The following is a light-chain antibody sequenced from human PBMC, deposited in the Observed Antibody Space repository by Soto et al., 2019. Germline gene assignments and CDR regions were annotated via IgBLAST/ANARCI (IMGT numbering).Light chain of an antibody. CDR1: SSNIGSNT. CDR3: AAWDDSLTGFV. J-gene: IGLJ1*01. Sequence: QSVLTQPPSASGAPGQSVTSSCSGSSSNIGSNTVNWYQQLPGTAPKLLIYTNNQRPSGVRDRFSGSRSGTSASLAISGLQSEDEADYYCAAWDDSLTGFVFGTGTKVTVL. V-gene: IGLV1-44*01. CDR2: TNN.